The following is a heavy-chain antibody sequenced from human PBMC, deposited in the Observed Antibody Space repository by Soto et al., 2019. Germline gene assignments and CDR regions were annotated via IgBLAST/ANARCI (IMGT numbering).Heavy chain of an antibody. CDR1: GFTFSSYE. Sequence: GGSLRLSCAASGFTFSSYEMNWVRQAPGKGLEWVSYISSSGSTIYYADSVKGRFTISRDNAKNSLYLQMNSLRAEDTAVYYCARVARGDFWSGYSRDYYGMDVWGQGTTVTVPS. V-gene: IGHV3-48*03. CDR3: ARVARGDFWSGYSRDYYGMDV. D-gene: IGHD3-3*01. CDR2: ISSSGSTI. J-gene: IGHJ6*02.